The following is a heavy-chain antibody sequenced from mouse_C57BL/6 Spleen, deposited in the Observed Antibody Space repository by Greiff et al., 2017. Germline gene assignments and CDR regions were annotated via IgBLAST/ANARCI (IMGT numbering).Heavy chain of an antibody. V-gene: IGHV1-55*01. D-gene: IGHD1-1*01. CDR2: IYPGSGST. Sequence: QVQLQQPGAELVKPGASVKMSCKASGYTFTSYWITWVKQRPGQGLEWIGDIYPGSGSTNYNEKFKSKATLTVDTSSSTAYMQLSSLTSEDSAVYYCASGKLTTVVEGMDYWGQGTSVTVSS. CDR1: GYTFTSYW. J-gene: IGHJ4*01. CDR3: ASGKLTTVVEGMDY.